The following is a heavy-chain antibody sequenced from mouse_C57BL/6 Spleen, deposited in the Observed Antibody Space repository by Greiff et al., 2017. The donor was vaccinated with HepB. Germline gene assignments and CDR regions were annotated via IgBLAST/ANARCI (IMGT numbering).Heavy chain of an antibody. V-gene: IGHV1-82*01. CDR1: GYAFSSSW. D-gene: IGHD2-3*01. CDR2: IYPGDGDT. Sequence: QVQLQQSGPELVKPGASVKISCKASGYAFSSSWMNWVKQRPGKGLEWIGRIYPGDGDTNYNGKFKGKATLTADKSSSTAYMQLSSLTSEDSAVYFWGRGGGYSEGYFDFWGTGTTVPVPS. J-gene: IGHJ1*03. CDR3: GRGGGYSEGYFDF.